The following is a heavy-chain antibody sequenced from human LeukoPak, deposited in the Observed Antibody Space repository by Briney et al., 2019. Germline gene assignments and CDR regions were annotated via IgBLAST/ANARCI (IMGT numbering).Heavy chain of an antibody. CDR3: VKGKGIAVTSIDY. Sequence: GVSLRLSCSASGFIFRNYAMHWVRQARGKGLEYVSAISSNGGSTYYADSVKGRFTISRDNSKNTLYVQMRSLRAEDTAVYYCVKGKGIAVTSIDYWGQGTLVTVSS. D-gene: IGHD6-19*01. J-gene: IGHJ4*02. CDR1: GFIFRNYA. V-gene: IGHV3-64*05. CDR2: ISSNGGST.